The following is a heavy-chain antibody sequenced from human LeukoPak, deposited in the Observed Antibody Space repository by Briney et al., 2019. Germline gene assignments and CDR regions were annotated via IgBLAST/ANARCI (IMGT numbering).Heavy chain of an antibody. CDR2: FDPEDGET. Sequence: ASVKVSCKVSGYTLTELSMHWVRQAPGKGLEWMGGFDPEDGETIYAQKFQGRVTMTEDTSTDTAYMELSSLRSEDTAVYYCATGPDYSNYYYMDVWGKGTTVTVSS. CDR3: ATGPDYSNYYYMDV. D-gene: IGHD4-11*01. V-gene: IGHV1-24*01. CDR1: GYTLTELS. J-gene: IGHJ6*03.